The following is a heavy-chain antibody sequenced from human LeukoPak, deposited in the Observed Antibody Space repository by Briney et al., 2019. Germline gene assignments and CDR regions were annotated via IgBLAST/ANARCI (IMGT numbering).Heavy chain of an antibody. CDR1: GYTFTGYY. Sequence: VASVKVSCKASGYTFTGYYMHWVRQAPGQGLEWMGWINPNSGGTNYAQKFQGRVTMTRDTSISTAYMELSRLRSDDTAVYYCARVMVRGLNAFDIWGQGTMVTVSS. J-gene: IGHJ3*02. V-gene: IGHV1-2*02. D-gene: IGHD3-10*01. CDR2: INPNSGGT. CDR3: ARVMVRGLNAFDI.